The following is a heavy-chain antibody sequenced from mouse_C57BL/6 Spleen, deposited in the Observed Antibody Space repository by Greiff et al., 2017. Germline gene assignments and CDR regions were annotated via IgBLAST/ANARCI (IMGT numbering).Heavy chain of an antibody. D-gene: IGHD2-1*01. Sequence: VQLQQPGTELVKPGASVKLSCKASGYTFTSYWMHWVKQRPGQGLEWIGNINPSNGGTNYNEKFKSKATLTVDKSSSTAYMQLSSLTSEDSAVYYWAIYGNYERYFDYWGQGTTPTVSS. CDR3: AIYGNYERYFDY. CDR2: INPSNGGT. J-gene: IGHJ2*01. V-gene: IGHV1-53*01. CDR1: GYTFTSYW.